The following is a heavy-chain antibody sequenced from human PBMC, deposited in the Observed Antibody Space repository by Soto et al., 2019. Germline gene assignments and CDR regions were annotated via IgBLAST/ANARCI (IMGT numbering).Heavy chain of an antibody. D-gene: IGHD3-10*01. Sequence: SVKVSCKASGGTFGNLGISWLRQAPGQGLEWMGGTIPIFDTPHYAEKFRDRLTITADATSTAYMELTSLSSEDTATCYCARDREDGSGTKYNWFDSWGQGTLVTVSS. V-gene: IGHV1-69*13. CDR1: GGTFGNLG. CDR3: ARDREDGSGTKYNWFDS. J-gene: IGHJ5*01. CDR2: TIPIFDTP.